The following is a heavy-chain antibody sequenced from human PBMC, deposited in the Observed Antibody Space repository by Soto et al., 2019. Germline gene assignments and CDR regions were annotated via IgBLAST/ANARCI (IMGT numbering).Heavy chain of an antibody. CDR3: ARTRIAAAGRETLANYMDV. Sequence: GESLKISCKGSGYSFTSYWIGWVRQMPGKGLEWMGIIYPGDSDTRYSPSFQGQVTISADKSISTAYLQWSSLKASDTAMYYCARTRIAAAGRETLANYMDVWGKGTTVTVSS. V-gene: IGHV5-51*01. CDR2: IYPGDSDT. CDR1: GYSFTSYW. J-gene: IGHJ6*03. D-gene: IGHD6-13*01.